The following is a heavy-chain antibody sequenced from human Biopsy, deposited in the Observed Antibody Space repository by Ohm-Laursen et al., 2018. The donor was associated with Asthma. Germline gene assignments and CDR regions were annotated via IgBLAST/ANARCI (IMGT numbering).Heavy chain of an antibody. Sequence: SLRLSCTASGVSLSSFGMNWVRQAPGKGLEWVAVISYDGSKKEYGDSVKGRFTISRDNSKDTVYLQMNSLRAEDTAAYYCARVMELELLDYWGQGTLVTVSS. V-gene: IGHV3-30*03. CDR1: GVSLSSFG. CDR2: ISYDGSKK. D-gene: IGHD1-7*01. J-gene: IGHJ4*02. CDR3: ARVMELELLDY.